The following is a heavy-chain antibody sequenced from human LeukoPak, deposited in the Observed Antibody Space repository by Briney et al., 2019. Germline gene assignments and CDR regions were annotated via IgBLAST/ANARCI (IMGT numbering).Heavy chain of an antibody. V-gene: IGHV4-59*12. J-gene: IGHJ6*03. Sequence: SETLPLTCSVPDDSITMYYWTWIRQPPGKGLEWIGYVDHTGSTNFNPSLNGRVSISRDTSKNLFSLKLSSVTAADTAVYYCARAYSSSSFTRYYYYYYMDVWGKGTTVTVSS. CDR3: ARAYSSSSFTRYYYYYYMDV. D-gene: IGHD6-6*01. CDR2: VDHTGST. CDR1: DDSITMYY.